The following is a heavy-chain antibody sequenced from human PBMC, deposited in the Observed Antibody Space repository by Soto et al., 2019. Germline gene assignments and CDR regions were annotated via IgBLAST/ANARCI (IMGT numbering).Heavy chain of an antibody. CDR1: GYTFTSYG. V-gene: IGHV1-18*03. J-gene: IGHJ5*02. CDR3: ARDPNTGTTWSSWFDP. CDR2: ISAYNGNT. D-gene: IGHD1-7*01. Sequence: QVQLVQSGAEVKKPGASVKVSCKASGYTFTSYGISWVRQAPGQGLEWMGWISAYNGNTNYAQKLQGRVTMTTDTSTSTAYMELRSLRSDDMAVYYCARDPNTGTTWSSWFDPWGQGTLVTVSS.